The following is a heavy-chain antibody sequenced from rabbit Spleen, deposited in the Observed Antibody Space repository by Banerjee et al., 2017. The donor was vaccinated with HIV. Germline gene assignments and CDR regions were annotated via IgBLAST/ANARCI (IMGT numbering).Heavy chain of an antibody. Sequence: QEQLVESGGGLVQPGGSLKLSCTVSGLDFSSRYWICWVRQAPGKGVEWIACIDGFSSGVTRYASWAKGRFTISRPASATVAVQMNSLTAADTASYFCARDTAGSEDFNLWGPGTLVTVS. J-gene: IGHJ4*01. D-gene: IGHD4-2*01. CDR2: IDGFSSGVT. CDR3: ARDTAGSEDFNL. CDR1: GLDFSSRYW. V-gene: IGHV1S45*01.